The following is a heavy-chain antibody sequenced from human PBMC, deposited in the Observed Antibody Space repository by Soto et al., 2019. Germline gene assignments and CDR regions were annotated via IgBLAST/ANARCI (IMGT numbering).Heavy chain of an antibody. D-gene: IGHD2-15*01. Sequence: QVQLVQSGAEVKKPGASVKVSCKTAGYTFTKNVIHWVRQAPGQRLEWMGWISAGKGNTRYSQKFQDRITITRDTFANTAYMDLSGLTSEDTAVYYCARPRGGFSFDLWGQGTPVTVSS. V-gene: IGHV1-3*01. CDR1: GYTFTKNV. CDR2: ISAGKGNT. CDR3: ARPRGGFSFDL. J-gene: IGHJ4*02.